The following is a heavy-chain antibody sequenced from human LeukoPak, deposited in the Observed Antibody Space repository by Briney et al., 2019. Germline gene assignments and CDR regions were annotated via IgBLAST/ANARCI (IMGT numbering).Heavy chain of an antibody. V-gene: IGHV3-7*01. CDR3: ARDSFETDIDY. D-gene: IGHD1-14*01. CDR1: GFTFSTYW. CDR2: IKEDGSEK. J-gene: IGHJ4*02. Sequence: GGSLRLXCAVSGFTFSTYWMSWDRQAPGKGLEWVGNIKEDGSEKYYVDSMKGRFTISRDNAKNSLYLQMNSLRVEDTAVYYCARDSFETDIDYWGQGTLVTVSS.